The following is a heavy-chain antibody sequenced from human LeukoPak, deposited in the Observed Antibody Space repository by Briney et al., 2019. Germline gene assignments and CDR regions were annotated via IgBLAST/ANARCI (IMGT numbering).Heavy chain of an antibody. Sequence: GRSLRLSCAASGFTFSSNAMHWVRQAPGKGLDWVAVISYDGSNTYYADSVKGRFTISRDNSKNTLYLQMNSPRAEDTAVYYCASSHYAILTGYYRTFSPPDNWGQGTLVTVSS. J-gene: IGHJ4*02. CDR3: ASSHYAILTGYYRTFSPPDN. CDR2: ISYDGSNT. V-gene: IGHV3-30*04. CDR1: GFTFSSNA. D-gene: IGHD3-9*01.